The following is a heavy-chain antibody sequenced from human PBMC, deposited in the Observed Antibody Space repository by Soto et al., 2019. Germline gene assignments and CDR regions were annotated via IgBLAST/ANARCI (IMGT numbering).Heavy chain of an antibody. CDR3: ARRGRIAVAGGMDYFDY. Sequence: GASVKVSCKASGYTFTSYGISWVRQAPGQGLEWMGWIIAYNGNTNYAQKLQGRVTMTTDTSTSTAYMELRSLRSDDTAVYYCARRGRIAVAGGMDYFDYWGQGTLVTVSS. CDR2: IIAYNGNT. J-gene: IGHJ4*02. D-gene: IGHD6-19*01. CDR1: GYTFTSYG. V-gene: IGHV1-18*01.